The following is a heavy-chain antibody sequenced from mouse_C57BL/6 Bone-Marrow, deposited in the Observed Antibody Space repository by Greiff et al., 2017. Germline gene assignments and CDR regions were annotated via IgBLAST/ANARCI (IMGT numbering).Heavy chain of an antibody. CDR1: GYTFTSYG. V-gene: IGHV1-81*01. J-gene: IGHJ1*03. D-gene: IGHD1-1*01. CDR3: AIPRLYGSSFDV. Sequence: VQLQQSGAELARPGASVKLSCKASGYTFTSYGISWVKQRTGQGLELIGEIYPRSGNTYYNEKFKGKATLTADKSSSTAYMELRSLTSEDSAVYFCAIPRLYGSSFDVWGTGTTVTVSS. CDR2: IYPRSGNT.